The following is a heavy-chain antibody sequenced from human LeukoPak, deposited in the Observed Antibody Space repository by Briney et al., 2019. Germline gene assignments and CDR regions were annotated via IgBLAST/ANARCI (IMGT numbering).Heavy chain of an antibody. V-gene: IGHV4-59*01. J-gene: IGHJ4*02. D-gene: IGHD6-13*01. CDR3: AGGSSWLFDY. CDR2: IYYSGST. CDR1: GGSISGYY. Sequence: PSETLSLTCTVSGGSISGYYWSWIRQPPGKGLEWIGYIYYSGSTNYNPSLKSRVTISVDTSKNQFSLKLSSVTAADTAVYYCAGGSSWLFDYWGQGTLVTVSS.